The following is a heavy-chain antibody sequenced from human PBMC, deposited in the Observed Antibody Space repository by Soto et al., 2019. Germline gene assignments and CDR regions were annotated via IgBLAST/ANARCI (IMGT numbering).Heavy chain of an antibody. Sequence: PSETLSLTCAVSGGSIISSNWWNWVRQPPGKGLEWIGEIYHSGSTYYKPSLKSRVAMLVDTSKNQFSLKLTSATAADTAVYYCARRDWSGSTSHFYFDYWGQGVLVTVSS. J-gene: IGHJ4*02. V-gene: IGHV4-4*02. D-gene: IGHD3-9*01. CDR3: ARRDWSGSTSHFYFDY. CDR2: IYHSGST. CDR1: GGSIISSNW.